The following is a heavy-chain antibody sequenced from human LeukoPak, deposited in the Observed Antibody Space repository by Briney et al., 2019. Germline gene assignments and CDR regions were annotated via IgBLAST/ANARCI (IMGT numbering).Heavy chain of an antibody. J-gene: IGHJ3*01. V-gene: IGHV4-39*01. Sequence: SETLSLTCAVSGGSISSTSYYWAWIRQPPGKGLEWIGTIYYSGSTYHNPSLKSRVTMSVDTSRNQFSLKLSSVDAADTAVYSCATAGVRYFDSSGLYAFDFWGQGTTVTVSS. CDR3: ATAGVRYFDSSGLYAFDF. CDR2: IYYSGST. D-gene: IGHD3-22*01. CDR1: GGSISSTSYY.